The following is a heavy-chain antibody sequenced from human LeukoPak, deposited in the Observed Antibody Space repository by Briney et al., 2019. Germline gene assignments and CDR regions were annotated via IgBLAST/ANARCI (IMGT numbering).Heavy chain of an antibody. V-gene: IGHV3-66*02. CDR1: GFTVSSNY. Sequence: PGGSLRLSCAASGFTVSSNYMSWVRQAPGKGLEWVSVIYSGGSTYYADSVKGRFTISRDNSKNTLYLQMNSLRAEDTAVYYCAKAVGGKDYYYYMDVWGKGTTVTVSS. J-gene: IGHJ6*03. D-gene: IGHD3-16*01. CDR3: AKAVGGKDYYYYMDV. CDR2: IYSGGST.